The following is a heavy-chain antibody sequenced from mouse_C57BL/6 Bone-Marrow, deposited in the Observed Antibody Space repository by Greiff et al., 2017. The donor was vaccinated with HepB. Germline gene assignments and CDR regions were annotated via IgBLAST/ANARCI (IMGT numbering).Heavy chain of an antibody. Sequence: VQLQQPGAELVKPGASVKMSCKASGYTFTSYWITWVKQRPGQGLEWIGDIYPGSGSTNYNEKFKSKATLTVDTSSSTAYMQLSSLTSEDSAVYYCARSGIYYDYAFDYWGQGTTLTVSS. V-gene: IGHV1-55*01. J-gene: IGHJ2*01. CDR3: ARSGIYYDYAFDY. CDR2: IYPGSGST. CDR1: GYTFTSYW. D-gene: IGHD2-4*01.